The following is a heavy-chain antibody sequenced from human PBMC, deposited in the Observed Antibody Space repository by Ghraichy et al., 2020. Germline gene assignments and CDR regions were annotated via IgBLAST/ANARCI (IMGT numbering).Heavy chain of an antibody. CDR1: GGSISSSSYY. D-gene: IGHD1-1*01. CDR3: ASLDPYYYGMDV. CDR2: IYYSGST. Sequence: SETPSLTCTVSGGSISSSSYYWGWIRQPPGKGLEWIGSIYYSGSTYYNPSLKSRVTISVDTSKNQFSLKLSSVTAADTAVYYCASLDPYYYGMDVWGQGTTVTVSS. J-gene: IGHJ6*02. V-gene: IGHV4-39*01.